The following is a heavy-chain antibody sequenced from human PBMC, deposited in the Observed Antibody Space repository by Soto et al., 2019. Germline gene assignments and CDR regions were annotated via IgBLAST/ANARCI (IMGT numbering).Heavy chain of an antibody. CDR2: VYISGST. Sequence: SETLSLTCTVSGGSISSTDYYWGWIRQPPGKGLEWIGSVYISGSTYYNPSLKSRVTISVDTSKKQFSLKLDSVTAADTAMYFCATYGDYATYHFDYWGQGTLVTVSS. J-gene: IGHJ4*02. D-gene: IGHD4-17*01. CDR1: GGSISSTDYY. V-gene: IGHV4-39*01. CDR3: ATYGDYATYHFDY.